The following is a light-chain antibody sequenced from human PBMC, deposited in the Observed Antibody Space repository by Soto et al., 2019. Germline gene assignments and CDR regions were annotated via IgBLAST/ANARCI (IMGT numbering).Light chain of an antibody. CDR1: SGYRNYQ. V-gene: IGLV9-49*01. CDR3: GADHGSGSNCVEPDV. CDR2: VGTGGIVG. J-gene: IGLJ6*01. Sequence: HPVLTQPPSASASLGASVTLTCTLSSGYRNYQVDWYQQRPGKGPRFVMLVGTGGIVGSKGDGIPDRFSVLGSGLNRYLTIKNIEEEDESDYHYGADHGSGSNCVEPDVFVSGTQLTVL.